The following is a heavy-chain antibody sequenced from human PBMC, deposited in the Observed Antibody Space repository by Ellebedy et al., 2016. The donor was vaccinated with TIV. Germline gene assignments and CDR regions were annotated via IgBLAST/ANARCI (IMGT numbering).Heavy chain of an antibody. D-gene: IGHD3-3*01. V-gene: IGHV4-39*07. CDR1: CDSISRSSFF. CDR2: ISYSGST. J-gene: IGHJ4*02. Sequence: MPSETLSLTCTVSCDSISRSSFFWGWLRQPPGKGLEWIGSISYSGSTYYSPSLKSRVTISVDTSKNQFSLNLSSVTAADTAVYYCARVLRGGRYGDYFDYWGQGTLVTVSS. CDR3: ARVLRGGRYGDYFDY.